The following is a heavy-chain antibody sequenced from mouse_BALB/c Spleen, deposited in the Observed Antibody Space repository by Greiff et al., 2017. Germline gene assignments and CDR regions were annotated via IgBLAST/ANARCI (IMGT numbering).Heavy chain of an antibody. CDR2: ISDGGSYT. J-gene: IGHJ2*01. V-gene: IGHV5-4*02. CDR3: ARDDGKGLGY. CDR1: GFTFSDYY. D-gene: IGHD2-1*01. Sequence: EVKLMESGGGLVKPGGSLKLSCAASGFTFSDYYMYWVRQTPEKRLEWVATISDGGSYTYYPDSVKGRFTISSDNAKNNLYLQMGSLKSEDTAMYCSARDDGKGLGYWGQGTTLTVSS.